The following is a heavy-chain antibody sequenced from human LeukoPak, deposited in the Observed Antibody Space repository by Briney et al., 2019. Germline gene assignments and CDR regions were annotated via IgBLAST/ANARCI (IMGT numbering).Heavy chain of an antibody. CDR3: ARTAFQFGDYFYYMDV. Sequence: ASVKVSCKASGYTFTGYYMHWVRQAPGQGLEWMGWINPHSGDTSYAQKFQGRVTVTRDTSITTAYMELSGLTFDDTAVYYCARTAFQFGDYFYYMDVWGKGTTVTVSS. D-gene: IGHD3-3*02. V-gene: IGHV1-2*02. CDR2: INPHSGDT. J-gene: IGHJ6*03. CDR1: GYTFTGYY.